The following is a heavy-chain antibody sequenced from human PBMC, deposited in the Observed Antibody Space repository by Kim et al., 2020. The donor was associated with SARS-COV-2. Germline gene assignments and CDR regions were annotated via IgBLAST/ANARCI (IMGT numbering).Heavy chain of an antibody. V-gene: IGHV4-39*07. CDR3: ARERVVEFGLWFGEGVPWFDP. J-gene: IGHJ5*02. CDR2: IYYSGST. D-gene: IGHD3-10*01. Sequence: SETLSLTCTVSGGSISSSSYYWGWIRQPPGKGLEWIGSIYYSGSTYYNPSLKSRVTISVDTSKNQFSLKLSSVTAADTAVYYCARERVVEFGLWFGEGVPWFDPWGQGTLVTVSS. CDR1: GGSISSSSYY.